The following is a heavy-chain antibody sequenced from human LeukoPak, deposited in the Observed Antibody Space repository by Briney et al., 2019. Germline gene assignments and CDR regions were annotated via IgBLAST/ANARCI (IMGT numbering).Heavy chain of an antibody. J-gene: IGHJ4*02. D-gene: IGHD6-19*01. CDR2: VSYDGSNK. V-gene: IGHV3-30-3*01. Sequence: GGSLRLSCAASGFTFSSYAMHWVRQAPGKGLEWVAVVSYDGSNKYYADSVKGRFTISRDNSKNTLYLQMNSLRAEDTAVYYCARAPNTYSSGGAYWGQGTLVTVSS. CDR3: ARAPNTYSSGGAY. CDR1: GFTFSSYA.